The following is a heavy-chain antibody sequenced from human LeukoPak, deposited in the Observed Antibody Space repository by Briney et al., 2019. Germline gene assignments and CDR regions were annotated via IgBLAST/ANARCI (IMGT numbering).Heavy chain of an antibody. J-gene: IGHJ4*02. CDR1: GYTFTSYD. V-gene: IGHV1-8*01. CDR3: ARGFSRMVRGVIGY. Sequence: ASVKVSCKASGYTFTSYDINWVRQATGQGLEWMGWMNPNSGNTGYAQKFQGRVTMTRNTSISTAYMELSSLSSEDTAVYYCARGFSRMVRGVIGYWGQGTLVTVSS. CDR2: MNPNSGNT. D-gene: IGHD3-10*01.